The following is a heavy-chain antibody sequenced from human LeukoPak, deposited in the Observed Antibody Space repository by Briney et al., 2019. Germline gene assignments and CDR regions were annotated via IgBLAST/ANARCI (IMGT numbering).Heavy chain of an antibody. CDR3: ARDQIQYSSSWYARFDP. V-gene: IGHV1-18*01. J-gene: IGHJ5*02. Sequence: ASVKVSCKASGYTFTSYGISWVRQAPGQGLEWMGWISAYNGNTNYAQKPQGRVTMTTDTSTSTAYMELRSLRSDDTAVYYCARDQIQYSSSWYARFDPWGQGTLVTVSS. CDR2: ISAYNGNT. CDR1: GYTFTSYG. D-gene: IGHD6-13*01.